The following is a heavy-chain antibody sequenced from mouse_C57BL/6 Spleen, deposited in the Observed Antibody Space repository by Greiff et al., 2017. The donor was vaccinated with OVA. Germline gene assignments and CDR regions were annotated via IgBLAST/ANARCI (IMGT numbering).Heavy chain of an antibody. CDR1: GYTFTSYW. CDR2: IDPSDSYT. V-gene: IGHV1-69*01. CDR3: ARSLETGTSYFDY. Sequence: QVQLQQPGAELVMPGASVKLSCKASGYTFTSYWMHWVKQRPGQGLEWIGEIDPSDSYTNYNQKFKGKSTLTVDKSSSTAYMQLSSLTSEDSAVYYCARSLETGTSYFDYWGQGTTLTVSS. J-gene: IGHJ2*01. D-gene: IGHD4-1*01.